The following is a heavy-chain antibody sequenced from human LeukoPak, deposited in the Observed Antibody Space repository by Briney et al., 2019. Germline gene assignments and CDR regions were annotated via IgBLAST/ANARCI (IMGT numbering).Heavy chain of an antibody. CDR1: GDSISNSIW. D-gene: IGHD1-1*01. CDR3: ARNVRFFDS. Sequence: SGTLSLTCTVSGDSISNSIWWSWLRQPPGKGLEWIGEVDHTGNTNYRPSLDSRVTLSIDTSENHFPLTLTSVTAADTAVYYCARNVRFFDSWGQGTRVTVSS. CDR2: VDHTGNT. J-gene: IGHJ4*02. V-gene: IGHV4-4*02.